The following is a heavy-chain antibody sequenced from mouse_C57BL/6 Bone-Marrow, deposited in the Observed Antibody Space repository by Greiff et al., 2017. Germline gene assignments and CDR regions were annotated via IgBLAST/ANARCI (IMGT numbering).Heavy chain of an antibody. V-gene: IGHV3-2*02. Sequence: EVHLVESGPGLVKPSQSLSLTCTVTGYSITSDYAWNWIRQFPGNKLEWMGYISYSGSTSYNPSLKSRISITRDTSKNQFFLQLNSVTTEDTATYYCARLENWVYAMDYWGQGTSVTVSS. CDR3: ARLENWVYAMDY. D-gene: IGHD4-1*01. CDR1: GYSITSDYA. CDR2: ISYSGST. J-gene: IGHJ4*01.